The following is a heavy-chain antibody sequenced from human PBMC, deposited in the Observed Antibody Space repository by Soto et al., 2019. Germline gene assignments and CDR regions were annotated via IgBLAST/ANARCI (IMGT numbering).Heavy chain of an antibody. CDR2: ISDTGGNT. D-gene: IGHD2-15*01. CDR1: GFTFSSYA. J-gene: IGHJ6*02. CDR3: AKVMCSGGDCYSYYYYAMDV. Sequence: PGGSLRLSCAASGFTFSSYAMSWVRQAPGKGLEWVSAISDTGGNTYYADSVKGRFTISRDTSKNTLYLQMNSLRAEDTAVYYCAKVMCSGGDCYSYYYYAMDVWGQGTTVTVSS. V-gene: IGHV3-23*01.